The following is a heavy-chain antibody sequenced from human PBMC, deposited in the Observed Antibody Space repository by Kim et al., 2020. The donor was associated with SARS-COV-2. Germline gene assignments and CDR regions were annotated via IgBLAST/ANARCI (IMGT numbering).Heavy chain of an antibody. CDR2: INHSGST. Sequence: SETLSLTCAVYGGSFSGYYWSWIRQPPGKGLEWIGEINHSGSTNYNPSLKSRVTISVDTSKNQFSLKLSSVTAADTAVYYCARGNIAARPYWYWGQGTLVTVSS. V-gene: IGHV4-34*01. CDR1: GGSFSGYY. J-gene: IGHJ4*02. D-gene: IGHD6-6*01. CDR3: ARGNIAARPYWY.